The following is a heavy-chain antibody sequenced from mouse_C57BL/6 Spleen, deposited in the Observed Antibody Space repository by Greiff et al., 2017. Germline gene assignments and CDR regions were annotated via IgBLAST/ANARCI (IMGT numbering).Heavy chain of an antibody. CDR3: AREDYGRSYAMDY. CDR2: ISYDGSN. J-gene: IGHJ4*01. D-gene: IGHD1-1*01. CDR1: GYSITSGYY. Sequence: ESGPGLVKPSQSLSLTCSVTGYSITSGYYWNWIRQFPGNKLEWMGYISYDGSNNYNPSLKNRISITRDTSKNQFFLKLNSVTTEDTATYYCAREDYGRSYAMDYWGQGTSVTVSS. V-gene: IGHV3-6*01.